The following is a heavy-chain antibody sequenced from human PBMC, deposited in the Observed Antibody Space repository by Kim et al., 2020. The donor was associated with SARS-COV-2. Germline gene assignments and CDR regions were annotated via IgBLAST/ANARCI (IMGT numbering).Heavy chain of an antibody. J-gene: IGHJ4*02. CDR3: ARGGPRSGSYYRDY. CDR1: GYTFTSYA. D-gene: IGHD1-26*01. CDR2: INTNTGNP. Sequence: ASVKVSCKASGYTFTSYAMNWVRQAPGQGLEWMGWINTNTGNPTYAQGFTGRFVFSLDTSVSTAYLQISSLKAEDTAVYYCARGGPRSGSYYRDYWGQGTLVTVSS. V-gene: IGHV7-4-1*02.